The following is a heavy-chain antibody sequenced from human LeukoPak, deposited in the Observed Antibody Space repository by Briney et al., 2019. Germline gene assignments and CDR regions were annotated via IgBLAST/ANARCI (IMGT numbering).Heavy chain of an antibody. D-gene: IGHD3-3*01. Sequence: SETLSLTCTVSGGSISSGSYYWSWIRQSAGKGLERIGRVYSGGGTNYNPSLKSRVTISVDTSKNQFSLNLTSVTAADTAVYYCARAIYDFWSGYYSDYWGQGTLVTVSS. J-gene: IGHJ4*02. V-gene: IGHV4-61*02. CDR1: GGSISSGSYY. CDR2: VYSGGGT. CDR3: ARAIYDFWSGYYSDY.